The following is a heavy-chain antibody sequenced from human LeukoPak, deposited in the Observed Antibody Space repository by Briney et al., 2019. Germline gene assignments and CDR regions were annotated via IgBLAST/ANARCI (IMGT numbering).Heavy chain of an antibody. J-gene: IGHJ4*02. CDR1: GFTFSSYG. Sequence: GGSLRLSCAASGFTFSSYGMHWVRQAPGKGLEWVAVISYDGSNKYYADSVKGRFTISRDNSKNTLYLQMNSLRAEDTAVYYCAKDFRKAYSSSLDYWGQGTLVTVSS. D-gene: IGHD6-13*01. CDR2: ISYDGSNK. V-gene: IGHV3-30*18. CDR3: AKDFRKAYSSSLDY.